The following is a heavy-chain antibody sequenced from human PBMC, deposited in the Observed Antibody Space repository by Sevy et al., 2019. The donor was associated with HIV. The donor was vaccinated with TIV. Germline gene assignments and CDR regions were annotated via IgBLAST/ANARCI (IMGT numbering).Heavy chain of an antibody. CDR2: IFQTGHT. J-gene: IGHJ3*02. CDR3: ARDGGTMTTPGSFDI. V-gene: IGHV4-30-2*01. CDR1: GGPITSGIYS. D-gene: IGHD4-17*01. Sequence: SETLSLTCAVSGGPITSGIYSWTWIRQPPGKGLEWVGYIFQTGHTYYNPSLKGRVTMSVDRSKNQFSLRMTSVTAADTAVYFCARDGGTMTTPGSFDIWGQGTMVTVSS.